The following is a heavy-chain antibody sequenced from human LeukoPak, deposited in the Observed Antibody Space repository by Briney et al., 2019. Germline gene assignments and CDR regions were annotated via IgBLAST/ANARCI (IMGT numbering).Heavy chain of an antibody. Sequence: GGSLRLSCAVSGFTFSSYTMNWVRQAPGKVLEWVSSITSSSSYIYYVDSVKGRFTISRDNAKNSLYLQMNSLRAEDTAVYYCARVSGYYNWFDPWGQGTLVTVSS. J-gene: IGHJ5*02. CDR3: ARVSGYYNWFDP. V-gene: IGHV3-21*01. CDR1: GFTFSSYT. CDR2: ITSSSSYI. D-gene: IGHD3-3*01.